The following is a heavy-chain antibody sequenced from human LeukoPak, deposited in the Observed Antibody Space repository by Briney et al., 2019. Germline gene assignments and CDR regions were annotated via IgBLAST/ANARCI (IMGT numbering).Heavy chain of an antibody. V-gene: IGHV3-21*01. CDR1: GFTFSSYS. J-gene: IGHJ4*02. D-gene: IGHD3-9*01. CDR2: ISSSSSYI. Sequence: GGSLRLSCAASGFTFSSYSMNWVRQAPGKGLEWVSSISSSSSYIYYADSLTGLFTISRDNAKTSLYLQINSLSAQDTPVYYCARGYFGGTLSLRYFDWSQAARYYFDYWGQGTLVTVSS. CDR3: ARGYFGGTLSLRYFDWSQAARYYFDY.